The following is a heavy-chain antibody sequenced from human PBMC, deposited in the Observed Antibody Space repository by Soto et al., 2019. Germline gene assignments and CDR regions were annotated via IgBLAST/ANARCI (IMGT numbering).Heavy chain of an antibody. CDR3: VRTARQGAVAPHWFDR. Sequence: SGTLSLTCTVSGASIRSTDYYWSWILQAPGKGLEWIGYVYYTGSTYYNPSLMSRLTISVDTSKNQFSLKLTSATAAETAVYYCVRTARQGAVAPHWFDRWGQGTQVTVSS. CDR1: GASIRSTDYY. D-gene: IGHD2-21*02. V-gene: IGHV4-30-4*01. CDR2: VYYTGST. J-gene: IGHJ5*02.